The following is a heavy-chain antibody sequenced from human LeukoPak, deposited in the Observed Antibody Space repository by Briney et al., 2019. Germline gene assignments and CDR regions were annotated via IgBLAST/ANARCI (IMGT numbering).Heavy chain of an antibody. CDR1: GGSISSGNYY. D-gene: IGHD3-10*01. CDR3: ARWGGTLNAFDV. V-gene: IGHV4-30-4*08. Sequence: SETLSLTCTVSGGSISSGNYYWSWIRQPPGKGLEWIGYIYYSGSTYYNPSLKSRVTISVDTSKNQFSLKLSSVTAADTAVYYCARWGGTLNAFDVWGPGTLVTVSS. J-gene: IGHJ3*01. CDR2: IYYSGST.